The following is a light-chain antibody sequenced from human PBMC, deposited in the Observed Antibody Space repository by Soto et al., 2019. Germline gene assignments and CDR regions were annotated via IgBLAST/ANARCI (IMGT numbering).Light chain of an antibody. Sequence: EIVLTQCPGTLSLSPGERATLSCRASQNVGGRFLAWYQQKPGQAPRLLINVASTRATGIPDRFSGSGSGTDLTITISRMEPEDFAVYYCQQYGTSPIAFGQGTRLEI. CDR3: QQYGTSPIA. CDR1: QNVGGRF. CDR2: VAS. V-gene: IGKV3-20*01. J-gene: IGKJ5*01.